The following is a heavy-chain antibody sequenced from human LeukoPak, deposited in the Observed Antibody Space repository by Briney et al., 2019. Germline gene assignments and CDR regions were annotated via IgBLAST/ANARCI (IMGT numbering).Heavy chain of an antibody. J-gene: IGHJ5*02. V-gene: IGHV4-34*01. CDR3: ARRHYDFWSGYLNWFDP. CDR2: INHSGST. CDR1: GGSFSGYY. Sequence: PSETLSLTCAVYGGSFSGYYWSWIRQPPGKGLEWIGEINHSGSTNYNPSLKSRVTISVDTSKNQFSLKLSSVTAADTAVYYCARRHYDFWSGYLNWFDPWGQGTLVTASS. D-gene: IGHD3-3*01.